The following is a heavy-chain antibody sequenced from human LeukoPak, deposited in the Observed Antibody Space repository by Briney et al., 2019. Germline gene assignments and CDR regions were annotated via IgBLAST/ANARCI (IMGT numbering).Heavy chain of an antibody. CDR2: IKQDGSEK. CDR3: ARVDSSGWDYYFDY. Sequence: PGGSLRLSCAASGFTFSSYWMSWVRQAPGKGLEWVANIKQDGSEKYYVDSVKGRFTISRDNAKNSLYLQMNSLRAEDTAVYYCARVDSSGWDYYFDYWGQGTLVTVSS. V-gene: IGHV3-7*01. D-gene: IGHD6-19*01. CDR1: GFTFSSYW. J-gene: IGHJ4*02.